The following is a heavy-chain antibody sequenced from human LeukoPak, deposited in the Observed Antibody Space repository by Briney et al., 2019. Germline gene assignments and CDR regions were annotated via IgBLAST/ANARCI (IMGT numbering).Heavy chain of an antibody. CDR2: ISAYNGNT. Sequence: GASVKVSCTASGYTFTSYGISWVRQAPGQGLEWMGWISAYNGNTNYAQKLQGRVTMTTDTSTSTAYMELRSLRSDDTAVYYCARDRYCSSTSCYKSWFDPWGQGTLVTVSS. D-gene: IGHD2-2*02. CDR1: GYTFTSYG. V-gene: IGHV1-18*01. CDR3: ARDRYCSSTSCYKSWFDP. J-gene: IGHJ5*02.